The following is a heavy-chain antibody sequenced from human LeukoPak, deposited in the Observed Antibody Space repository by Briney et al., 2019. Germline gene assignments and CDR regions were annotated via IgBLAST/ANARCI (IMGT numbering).Heavy chain of an antibody. CDR3: ARHRYCSGGSCFSSWFDP. Sequence: GESLKISCKGSGYRFTSYWIGWVRQMPGKGLEGVGIIYPGDSDTRYSPSVQGQVTIPADKSISTAYLQWSSLKASDTAMYYCARHRYCSGGSCFSSWFDPWGQGTLVTVSS. V-gene: IGHV5-51*01. D-gene: IGHD2-15*01. CDR1: GYRFTSYW. J-gene: IGHJ5*02. CDR2: IYPGDSDT.